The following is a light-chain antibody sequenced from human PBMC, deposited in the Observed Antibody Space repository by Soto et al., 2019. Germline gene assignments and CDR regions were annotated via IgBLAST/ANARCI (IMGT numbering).Light chain of an antibody. J-gene: IGLJ1*01. V-gene: IGLV2-14*01. CDR3: SSYTSSSTYV. CDR1: SSDVGGYNY. CDR2: DVG. Sequence: QSVLTQPASVSGSPGQSITISCTGTSSDVGGYNYVSWYQQHPGKAPKLMIYDVGNRPSGVSNRLSGSKSGNTASLTISGLQAEDEADYYCSSYTSSSTYVFGTGTKVTVL.